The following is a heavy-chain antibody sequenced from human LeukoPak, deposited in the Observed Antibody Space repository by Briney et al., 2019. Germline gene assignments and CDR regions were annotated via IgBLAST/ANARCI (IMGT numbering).Heavy chain of an antibody. CDR3: ARLIGDRTIYDY. Sequence: PGRSLRLSCAASGFTFRTYWMSWVRQAPGKGLEWVASINRGGSETYYVESVKGRFTISRDNAMNSFFLQMNSLRAEDTAVYYCARLIGDRTIYDYWGQGTLVTVSS. CDR2: INRGGSET. CDR1: GFTFRTYW. J-gene: IGHJ4*02. D-gene: IGHD6-6*01. V-gene: IGHV3-7*01.